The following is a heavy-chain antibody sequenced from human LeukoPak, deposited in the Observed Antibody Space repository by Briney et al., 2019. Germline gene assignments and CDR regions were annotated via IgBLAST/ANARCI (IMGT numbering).Heavy chain of an antibody. Sequence: GRSLRLSCAASGFTFDDYAMHWVGHAPGKGLEWVSCISCNSGSVGYADSVKGRFTIYRDNAKNSLYLQRNSLRAEDTPLYYCSKDRRHYDMLTAYSPFDYWGQGTLVTVS. D-gene: IGHD3-9*01. J-gene: IGHJ4*01. CDR1: GFTFDDYA. CDR2: ISCNSGSV. V-gene: IGHV3-9*01. CDR3: SKDRRHYDMLTAYSPFDY.